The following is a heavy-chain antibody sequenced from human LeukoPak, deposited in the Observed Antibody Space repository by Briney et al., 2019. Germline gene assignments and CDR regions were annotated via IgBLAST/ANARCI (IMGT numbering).Heavy chain of an antibody. Sequence: PGGSLRLSCVASGFTFRTYAMSWVRQTPWMGLEWVSAISGSDPGTYHADSVKGRFTISRDNSKNTLYLQMNNLRAEDTAIYFCAKAPPGSCTGARCYSLDAWGKGTTVSVS. D-gene: IGHD2-8*02. CDR3: AKAPPGSCTGARCYSLDA. J-gene: IGHJ6*03. V-gene: IGHV3-23*01. CDR1: GFTFRTYA. CDR2: ISGSDPGT.